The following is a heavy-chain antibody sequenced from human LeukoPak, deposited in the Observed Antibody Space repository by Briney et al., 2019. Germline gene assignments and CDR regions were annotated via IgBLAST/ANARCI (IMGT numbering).Heavy chain of an antibody. J-gene: IGHJ4*02. CDR1: GFTFISYW. CDR2: INSDGSTT. CDR3: ARGHHYYDSSAYYY. Sequence: GRSLRLSCAASGFTFISYWMHWVRQAPGKGLVWVSRINSDGSTTSYAASVKGRFTISRDTAKNTLYLQMNSLRAEDTAVYYCARGHHYYDSSAYYYWGQGTLVTVSS. V-gene: IGHV3-74*01. D-gene: IGHD3-22*01.